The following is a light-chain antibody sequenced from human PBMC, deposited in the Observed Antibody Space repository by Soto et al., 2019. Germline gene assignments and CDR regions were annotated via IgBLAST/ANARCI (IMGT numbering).Light chain of an antibody. J-gene: IGLJ2*01. CDR3: STWEDSLNVL. Sequence: QSVLTQPPSVSGTPGQRVTISCSGGSSNIGSNYVYWYQQFPGRAPKLLMYYNDQRPSGVPDRFSGSKSGTSASLAISGLRSEDEADYYCSTWEDSLNVLFGGGTKLTVL. CDR1: SSNIGSNY. CDR2: YND. V-gene: IGLV1-47*01.